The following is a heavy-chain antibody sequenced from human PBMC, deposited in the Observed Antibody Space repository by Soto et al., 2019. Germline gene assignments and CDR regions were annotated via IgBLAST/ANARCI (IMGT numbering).Heavy chain of an antibody. D-gene: IGHD6-13*01. CDR3: ERTGRAAAVTLLSGFDI. CDR1: GYTFTSYG. J-gene: IGHJ3*02. V-gene: IGHV1-18*01. CDR2: ISAYNGNT. Sequence: ASVKVSCKASGYTFTSYGVSWVRQAPGQGLEWMGWISAYNGNTNYAQNLQGRVTMTTDTSTSTAYMELRSLRSDDTAVYYCERTGRAAAVTLLSGFDIWGQGTMVTVSS.